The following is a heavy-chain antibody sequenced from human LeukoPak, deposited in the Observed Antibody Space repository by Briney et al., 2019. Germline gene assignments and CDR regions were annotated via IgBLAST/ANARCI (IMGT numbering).Heavy chain of an antibody. D-gene: IGHD1-26*01. CDR3: ATGVVGGSYGHDAFDI. J-gene: IGHJ3*02. CDR1: GFTFSDYY. Sequence: GGSLRLSCAASGFTFSDYYMSWIRQAPGKGLEWVSYISSSGSTIYYADSVKGRFTISRDNAKNSLYLQMNSLRAEDTAVYYCATGVVGGSYGHDAFDIWGQGTMVTVSS. V-gene: IGHV3-11*01. CDR2: ISSSGSTI.